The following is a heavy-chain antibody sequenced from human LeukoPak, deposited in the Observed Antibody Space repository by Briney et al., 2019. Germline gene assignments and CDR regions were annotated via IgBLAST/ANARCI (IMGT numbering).Heavy chain of an antibody. Sequence: PSETLSLTCTVSGGSISSYYWSWIRQPPGKGLEWIGCIYDSGSTNNNPSLKSRVTISVDTSKNQFSLKLSSVSAADTAVYYCARDGYSPFDYWGQGTLVTVSS. J-gene: IGHJ4*02. CDR1: GGSISSYY. D-gene: IGHD5-24*01. CDR2: IYDSGST. V-gene: IGHV4-59*01. CDR3: ARDGYSPFDY.